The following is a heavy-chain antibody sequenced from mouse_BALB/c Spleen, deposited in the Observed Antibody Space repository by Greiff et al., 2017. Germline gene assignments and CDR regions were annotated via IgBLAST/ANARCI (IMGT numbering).Heavy chain of an antibody. CDR3: ARYYYGSEDY. CDR2: IYPGDGDT. J-gene: IGHJ2*01. CDR1: GYTFTSYW. V-gene: IGHV1-87*01. D-gene: IGHD1-1*01. Sequence: VQLQQSGAELARPGASVKLSCKASGYTFTSYWMQWVKQRPGQGLEWIGAIYPGDGDTRYTQKFKGKATLTADKSSSTAYMQLSSLTSEDSAVYYCARYYYGSEDYWGQGTTLTVSS.